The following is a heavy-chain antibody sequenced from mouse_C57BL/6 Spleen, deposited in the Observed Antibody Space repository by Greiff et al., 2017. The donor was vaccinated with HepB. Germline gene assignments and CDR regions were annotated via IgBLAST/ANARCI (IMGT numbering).Heavy chain of an antibody. D-gene: IGHD1-1*01. J-gene: IGHJ4*01. CDR3: ARTGGSSFYAMDY. V-gene: IGHV1-39*01. Sequence: EVKLQESGPELVKPGASVKISCKASGYSFTDYNMNWVKQSNGKSLEWIGVINPNYGTTSYNQKFKGKATLTVDQSSSTAYMQLNSLTSEDSAVYYCARTGGSSFYAMDYWGKGTSVTVSS. CDR1: GYSFTDYN. CDR2: INPNYGTT.